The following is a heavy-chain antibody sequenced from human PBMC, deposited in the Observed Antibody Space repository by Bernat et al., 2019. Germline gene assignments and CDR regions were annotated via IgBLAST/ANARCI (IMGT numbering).Heavy chain of an antibody. CDR2: IRSSSSYT. CDR1: GFTFSDYY. V-gene: IGHV3-11*06. CDR3: ARGEDWSVCYCSSGYCNDYMDF. Sequence: QVQLVESGGGLVKPGGSLRLSCAASGFTFSDYYMSWIRQAPGKGLEWVSDIRSSSSYTNYADSVKGRFTISRDNAKNSLYLQMNSLRAEDTAVYYCARGEDWSVCYCSSGYCNDYMDFWGKGTTVTVSS. J-gene: IGHJ6*03. D-gene: IGHD3-3*01.